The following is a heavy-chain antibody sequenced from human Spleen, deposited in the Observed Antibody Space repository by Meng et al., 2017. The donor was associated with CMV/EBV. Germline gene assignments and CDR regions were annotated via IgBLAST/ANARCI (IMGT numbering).Heavy chain of an antibody. Sequence: CAVSGGSISSTHWWSWVRQPPGKGLEWIGEVYHSGSTNYDPSLGSRVSISLDTSKNHFSLKLTSVTAADTAVYYCARFRVTSHRFDPWGQGALVTVSS. J-gene: IGHJ5*02. CDR3: ARFRVTSHRFDP. V-gene: IGHV4-4*02. CDR1: GGSISSTHW. D-gene: IGHD3-3*01. CDR2: VYHSGST.